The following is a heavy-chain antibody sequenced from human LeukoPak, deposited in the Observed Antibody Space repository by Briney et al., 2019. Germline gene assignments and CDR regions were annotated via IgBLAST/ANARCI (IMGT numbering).Heavy chain of an antibody. J-gene: IGHJ4*02. CDR1: GFTFSSYG. CDR2: IRYDGSNK. V-gene: IGHV3-30*02. CDR3: AKTMSPYYYDSSGF. D-gene: IGHD3-22*01. Sequence: GGSLRLSCVASGFTFSSYGMHWVRQAPGKGLEWVAFIRYDGSNKYYADSVKGRFTISRDNSKNALYLQMNSLRAEDTAVYYCAKTMSPYYYDSSGFWGQGTLVTVSS.